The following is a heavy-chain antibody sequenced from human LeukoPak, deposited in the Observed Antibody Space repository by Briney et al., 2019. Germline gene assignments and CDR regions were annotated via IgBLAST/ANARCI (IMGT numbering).Heavy chain of an antibody. CDR2: IWYDGSNK. D-gene: IGHD1-26*01. J-gene: IGHJ4*02. Sequence: PGGSLRLSCAASGFTFSSYSMNWDRQAPGKGLEWVAVIWYDGSNKYYADSVKGRFTISRDNSKNTLYLQMNSPRAEDTAVYYCARDGELPADYWGQGTLVTVSS. CDR1: GFTFSSYS. CDR3: ARDGELPADY. V-gene: IGHV3-33*08.